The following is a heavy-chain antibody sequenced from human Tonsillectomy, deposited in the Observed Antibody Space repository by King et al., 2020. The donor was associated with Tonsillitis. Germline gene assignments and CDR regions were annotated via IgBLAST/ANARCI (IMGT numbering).Heavy chain of an antibody. Sequence: VQLVESGGGLVKPGGSLRLSCAASGFTFSNAWMSWVRQAPGKGLEWVGRIKSKTDGGTTDYAAPVKGRFTISRDDSKNTLYLQMNSLKTEDTAVYYCTTDPSXYFDWLXGIGIXYWGXGTLVTVSS. CDR1: GFTFSNAW. V-gene: IGHV3-15*01. CDR3: TTDPSXYFDWLXGIGIXY. J-gene: IGHJ4*01. D-gene: IGHD3-9*01. CDR2: IKSKTDGGTT.